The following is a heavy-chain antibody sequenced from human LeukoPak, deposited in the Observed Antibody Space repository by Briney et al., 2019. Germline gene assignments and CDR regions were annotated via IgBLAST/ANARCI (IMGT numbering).Heavy chain of an antibody. Sequence: PSETLSLTCTVSGGSISSSSYYWGWIRQPPGKGLEWSGSIYYSGSTYYNPSLKSRVTISVDTSKNQFSLKLSSVTAADTAVYYCARLAQGGDWFDPWGQGTLVTVSS. CDR3: ARLAQGGDWFDP. V-gene: IGHV4-39*01. CDR2: IYYSGST. CDR1: GGSISSSSYY. D-gene: IGHD3-16*01. J-gene: IGHJ5*02.